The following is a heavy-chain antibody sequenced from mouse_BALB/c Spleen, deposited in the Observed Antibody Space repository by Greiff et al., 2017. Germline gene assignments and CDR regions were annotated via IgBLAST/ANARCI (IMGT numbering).Heavy chain of an antibody. CDR2: IDPEYGDT. Sequence: VQLMQSGAEFVRPGASVKLSCTASGFNFNDYYMHWVKQRPEQGLEWIAWIDPEYGDTEYAPKFQGKATMTADTSYNTAYLQLSSLTYEDTAVYCCNAETHFDYWGQGTTLTVSS. CDR3: NAETHFDY. CDR1: GFNFNDYY. J-gene: IGHJ2*01. V-gene: IGHV14-4*02.